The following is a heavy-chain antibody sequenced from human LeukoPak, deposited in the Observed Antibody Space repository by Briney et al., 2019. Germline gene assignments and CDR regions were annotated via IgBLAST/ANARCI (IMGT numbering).Heavy chain of an antibody. Sequence: SVKVSCKASGTTFRSYAINRVRQAPGQGLEWMGAIIPSFGTVKYAQKFQGRVTMTADESTSTAYMDLNYLRSDDTAVYFCARATSANEYSYGFHFDYWGQGTLVTVSS. J-gene: IGHJ4*02. D-gene: IGHD5-18*01. V-gene: IGHV1-69*13. CDR2: IIPSFGTV. CDR1: GTTFRSYA. CDR3: ARATSANEYSYGFHFDY.